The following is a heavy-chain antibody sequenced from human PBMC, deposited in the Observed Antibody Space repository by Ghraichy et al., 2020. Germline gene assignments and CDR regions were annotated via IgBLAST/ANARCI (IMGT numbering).Heavy chain of an antibody. CDR1: GGSISSSNW. V-gene: IGHV4-4*02. Sequence: ESLNISCAVSGGSISSSNWWSWVRQPPGKGLEWIGEIYHSGSTNYNPSLKSRVTISVDKSKNQFSLKLSSVTAADTAVYYCARSLGSYSYGYDYFDYWGQGTLVTVSS. CDR3: ARSLGSYSYGYDYFDY. D-gene: IGHD5-18*01. J-gene: IGHJ4*02. CDR2: IYHSGST.